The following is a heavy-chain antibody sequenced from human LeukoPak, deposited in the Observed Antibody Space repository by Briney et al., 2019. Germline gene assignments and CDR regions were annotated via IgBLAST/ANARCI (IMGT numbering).Heavy chain of an antibody. D-gene: IGHD2-15*01. CDR2: INHSGST. CDR3: ARGGAATRIYYYYYMDV. Sequence: PSETLSLTCAVYGGSFSGYYWSWIRQPPGRGLEWIGEINHSGSTNYNPSLRSRVTISVETSKNQFSLKLSSVTAADAAVYYCARGGAATRIYYYYYMDVWGKGTTVTVSS. J-gene: IGHJ6*03. CDR1: GGSFSGYY. V-gene: IGHV4-34*01.